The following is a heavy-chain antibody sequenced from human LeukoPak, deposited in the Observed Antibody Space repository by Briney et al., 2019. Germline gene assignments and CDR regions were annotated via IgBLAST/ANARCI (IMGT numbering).Heavy chain of an antibody. CDR1: GGSISSYY. D-gene: IGHD1-1*01. Sequence: SETRSLTCTVSGGSISSYYWSWIRQPPGKGLEWIGYIYYSGSTNYNPSLKSRVTISVDTSKNQFSLKLSSVTAADTAVYYCARQTGYLTDYWGQGTLVTVSS. J-gene: IGHJ4*02. CDR2: IYYSGST. V-gene: IGHV4-59*08. CDR3: ARQTGYLTDY.